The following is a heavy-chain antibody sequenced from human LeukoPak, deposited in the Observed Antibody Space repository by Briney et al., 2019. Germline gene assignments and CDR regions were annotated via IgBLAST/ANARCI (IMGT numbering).Heavy chain of an antibody. CDR2: IRYDGSNK. CDR3: ARGHTAVTRHFDF. J-gene: IGHJ4*02. D-gene: IGHD4-17*01. V-gene: IGHV3-30*02. CDR1: GFTFSTYG. Sequence: GGSLRLSCAASGFTFSTYGMHWVRQAPGKGLEWVAFIRYDGSNKYYADSVKGRFTISRDNSKNTLYLQMNSLRAEDTAVYYCARGHTAVTRHFDFWGQGTLVTVSS.